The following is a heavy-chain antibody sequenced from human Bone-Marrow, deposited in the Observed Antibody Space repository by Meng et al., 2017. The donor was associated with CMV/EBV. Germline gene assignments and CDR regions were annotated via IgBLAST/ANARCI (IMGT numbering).Heavy chain of an antibody. D-gene: IGHD6-19*01. Sequence: SGYTFNSYGISWVRQAPGQGLEWMGWISAYNGNTNYAQKLQGRVTMTTDTSTSTAYMELRSLRSDDTAVYYCARESVSVAGTVEYFQHWGQGTLVTVSS. CDR3: ARESVSVAGTVEYFQH. V-gene: IGHV1-18*01. CDR1: GYTFNSYG. J-gene: IGHJ1*01. CDR2: ISAYNGNT.